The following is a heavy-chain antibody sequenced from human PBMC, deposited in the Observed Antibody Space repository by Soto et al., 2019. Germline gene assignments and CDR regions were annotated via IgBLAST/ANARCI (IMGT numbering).Heavy chain of an antibody. CDR2: ISYDGSNK. CDR1: GFTFSSYG. V-gene: IGHV3-30*18. Sequence: WWSLRLSCAASGFTFSSYGMHWFRQAPGKGLEWVAVISYDGSNKYYADSVKGRFTISRDNSKNTLYLQMNSLRAEDTAVYYCAKSRGIVVVPAAPWFDPWGQGTLVTVSS. CDR3: AKSRGIVVVPAAPWFDP. D-gene: IGHD2-2*01. J-gene: IGHJ5*02.